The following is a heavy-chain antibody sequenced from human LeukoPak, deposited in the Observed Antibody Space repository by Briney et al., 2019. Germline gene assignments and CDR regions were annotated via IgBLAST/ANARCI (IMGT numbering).Heavy chain of an antibody. CDR3: ARGRFGNLAAAGRAIYFDY. CDR1: GGSISSYY. J-gene: IGHJ4*02. Sequence: SETLSLTCTVSGGSISSYYWSWIRQPAGKGLEWIGRIYTSGSTNYNPSLKSRVTISVDTSKNQFSLKLSSVTAADTAVYYCARGRFGNLAAAGRAIYFDYWGQGTLVTVSS. V-gene: IGHV4-4*07. CDR2: IYTSGST. D-gene: IGHD6-13*01.